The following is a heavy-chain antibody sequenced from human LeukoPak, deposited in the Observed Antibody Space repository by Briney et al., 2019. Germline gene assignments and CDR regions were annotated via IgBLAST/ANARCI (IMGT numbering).Heavy chain of an antibody. CDR3: VRVSLTWAFDV. D-gene: IGHD3-9*01. CDR1: GFTFSSYA. CDR2: LSGSGDSP. Sequence: GGSLRLSCAASGFTFSSYALGWVRQAPGKGLEWVSGLSGSGDSPHYADSVRGRFTISRDNSQNRLYLQMSSLRVDDTANYFCVRVSLTWAFDVWGQGTTVTVSS. V-gene: IGHV3-23*01. J-gene: IGHJ3*01.